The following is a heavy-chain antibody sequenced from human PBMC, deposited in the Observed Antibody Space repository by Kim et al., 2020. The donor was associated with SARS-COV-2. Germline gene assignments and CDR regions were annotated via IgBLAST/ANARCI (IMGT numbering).Heavy chain of an antibody. D-gene: IGHD5-18*01. Sequence: NPTYAQGFTGRFVFSLDTSVSTAYLQISSLKAEDTAVYYCARDVDTLMGYWGQGTLVTVSS. J-gene: IGHJ4*02. CDR3: ARDVDTLMGY. CDR2: NP. V-gene: IGHV7-4-1*02.